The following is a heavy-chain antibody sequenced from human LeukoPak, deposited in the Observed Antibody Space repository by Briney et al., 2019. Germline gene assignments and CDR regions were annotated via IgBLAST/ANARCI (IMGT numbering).Heavy chain of an antibody. V-gene: IGHV5-51*01. CDR1: GYIFTNYW. J-gene: IGHJ4*02. D-gene: IGHD3-22*01. Sequence: PGESLKISCKGSGYIFTNYWIGWVRQMPGKGLEWMGIIYPGDSDTRYSPSFQGQVTISADKSISTAYLQWSGLKASDTAMYYCARQENYYYSSTYLDYWGQGTLVTVSS. CDR3: ARQENYYYSSTYLDY. CDR2: IYPGDSDT.